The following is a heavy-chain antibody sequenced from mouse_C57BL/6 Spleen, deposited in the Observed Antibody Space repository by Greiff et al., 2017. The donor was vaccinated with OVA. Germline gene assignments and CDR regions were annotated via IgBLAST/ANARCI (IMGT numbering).Heavy chain of an antibody. J-gene: IGHJ4*01. D-gene: IGHD2-5*01. Sequence: VQLKESGGGLVKPGGSLKLSCAASGFTFSDYGMHWVRQAPEKGLEWVAYISSGSSTIYYADTVKGRFTISRDNAKNTLFLQMTSLRSEDTARYYCARESKRAMDYWGQGTSVTVSS. CDR2: ISSGSSTI. V-gene: IGHV5-17*01. CDR3: ARESKRAMDY. CDR1: GFTFSDYG.